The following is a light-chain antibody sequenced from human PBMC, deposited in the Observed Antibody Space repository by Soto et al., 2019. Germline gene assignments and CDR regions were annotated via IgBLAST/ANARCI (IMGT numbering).Light chain of an antibody. J-gene: IGKJ5*01. V-gene: IGKV1-39*01. CDR1: QSIYIY. Sequence: DIQRTKTQSSLSASIGDRVTITCLASQSIYIYLNWYQQKPGKAPKPLIYAASSLQRGVPSTFSGGGSGTDFTLTISSLQPEDFATYYCQQSYSSIPSGQLRRLAIK. CDR3: QQSYSSIP. CDR2: AAS.